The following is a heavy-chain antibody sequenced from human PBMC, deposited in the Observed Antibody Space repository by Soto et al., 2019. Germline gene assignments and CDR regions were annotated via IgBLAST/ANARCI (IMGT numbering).Heavy chain of an antibody. V-gene: IGHV3-72*01. Sequence: GGSLRLSCAASGFTFSDHYMDWVRQAPGKGLEWVGRTRNKANSYTTEYAASVKGRFTISRDDSKNSLYLQMNSLKTEDTAVYYCARATSYVLLWFGEHYYMDVWGKGTTVTVSS. CDR2: TRNKANSYTT. D-gene: IGHD3-10*01. CDR1: GFTFSDHY. CDR3: ARATSYVLLWFGEHYYMDV. J-gene: IGHJ6*03.